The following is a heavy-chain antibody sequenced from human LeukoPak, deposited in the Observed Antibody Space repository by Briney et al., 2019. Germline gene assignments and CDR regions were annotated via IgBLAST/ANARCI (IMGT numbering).Heavy chain of an antibody. CDR3: TRVRHSSGWSFDY. Sequence: GGSLRLSCTASGFTFGDYPMSWVRQAPGKGLEWVGFIRSKAYGGTTEYAASVKGRFTISRDDSKSIAYLQMNSLKTEDTAVYYCTRVRHSSGWSFDYWGQGTLVTVSS. CDR2: IRSKAYGGTT. V-gene: IGHV3-49*04. J-gene: IGHJ4*02. CDR1: GFTFGDYP. D-gene: IGHD6-19*01.